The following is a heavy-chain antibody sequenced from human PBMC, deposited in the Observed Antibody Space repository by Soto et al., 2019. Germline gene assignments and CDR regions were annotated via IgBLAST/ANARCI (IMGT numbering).Heavy chain of an antibody. V-gene: IGHV1-8*01. CDR3: ARVVILNRSYYYYYYGMDV. CDR1: GYTFTSYD. CDR2: MNPNSGNT. D-gene: IGHD3-16*01. J-gene: IGHJ6*02. Sequence: QVQLVQSGAEVKKPGASVKVSCKASGYTFTSYDINWVRQATGQGLEWMGWMNPNSGNTGYAQKFQGRVTMTRNTSISTAYMELSSLRSEDTAVYYCARVVILNRSYYYYYYGMDVWGQGTTVTVSS.